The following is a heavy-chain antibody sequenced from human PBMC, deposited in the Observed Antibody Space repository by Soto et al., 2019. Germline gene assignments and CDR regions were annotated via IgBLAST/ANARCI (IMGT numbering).Heavy chain of an antibody. CDR1: GFSFSDYG. CDR3: ARGGKWELLLRL. Sequence: QVQLVESGGGVVQPGRSLRLSCEGSGFSFSDYGMNWVRQAPGKGLEWVAVIWYDGSVTDYADSVKGRFTISRDISKNTLYLQMNSLRVDDTAVYFCARGGKWELLLRLWGQGTLVSVSS. D-gene: IGHD1-26*01. J-gene: IGHJ4*02. V-gene: IGHV3-33*01. CDR2: IWYDGSVT.